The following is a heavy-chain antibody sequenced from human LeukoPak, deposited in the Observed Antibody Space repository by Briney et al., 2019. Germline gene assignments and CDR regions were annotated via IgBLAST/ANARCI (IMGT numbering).Heavy chain of an antibody. CDR1: GGTFSSYA. D-gene: IGHD6-13*01. Sequence: SVKVSCKASGGTFSSYAISWVRQAPGQGLEWMGRIIPIFGTASYAQKFQGRVTITTDESTSTAYMELSSLRSEDTAVYYCASQLLAAHWFDPWGQGTLVTVSS. V-gene: IGHV1-69*05. CDR2: IIPIFGTA. CDR3: ASQLLAAHWFDP. J-gene: IGHJ5*02.